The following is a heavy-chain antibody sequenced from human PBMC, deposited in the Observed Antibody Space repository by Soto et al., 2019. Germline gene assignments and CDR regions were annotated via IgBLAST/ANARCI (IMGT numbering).Heavy chain of an antibody. CDR2: INAGNGHP. CDR3: ARSIVRVTALHY. D-gene: IGHD2-21*02. J-gene: IGHJ4*02. Sequence: KRIEWQGWINAGNGHPQYSQKFQGRVTITRDTTASTAYMDLSSLRSEDTAVYYCARSIVRVTALHYWGQGTLVTVS. V-gene: IGHV1-3*01.